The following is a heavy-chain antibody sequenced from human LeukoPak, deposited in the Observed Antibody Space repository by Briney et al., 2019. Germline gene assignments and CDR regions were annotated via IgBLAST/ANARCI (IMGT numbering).Heavy chain of an antibody. CDR1: GGPISSYS. CDR2: ILYSGST. V-gene: IGHV4-59*01. CDR3: ARRHYYYDSSGYSHHAFDI. D-gene: IGHD3-22*01. Sequence: TSETLSLTCTVSGGPISSYSWTWIRQPPGKGLEWIGYILYSGSTNYNPSLKSRVTISVDMSKNQFSLKLDSVTAADTAVYYCARRHYYYDSSGYSHHAFDIWGQGTMVTVSS. J-gene: IGHJ3*02.